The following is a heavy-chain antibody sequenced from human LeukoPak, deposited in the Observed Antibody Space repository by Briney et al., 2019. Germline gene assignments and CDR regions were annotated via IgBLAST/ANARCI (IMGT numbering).Heavy chain of an antibody. CDR3: ARGYSYGLFDY. CDR1: GFTFSSYW. D-gene: IGHD5-18*01. J-gene: IGHJ4*02. V-gene: IGHV3-74*01. CDR2: INSDGSST. Sequence: PGGSLTLSCAASGFTFSSYWMHWVRQAPGKGLVWVSRINSDGSSTSYADSVKGRFTISRDNAKNTLYLQMNSLRADDTAVYYCARGYSYGLFDYWGQGTLVTVSS.